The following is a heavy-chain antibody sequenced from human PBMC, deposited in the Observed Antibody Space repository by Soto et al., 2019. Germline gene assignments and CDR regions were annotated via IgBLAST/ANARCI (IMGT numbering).Heavy chain of an antibody. D-gene: IGHD2-8*01. CDR2: IYHSGST. CDR1: GGSISSGGYS. J-gene: IGHJ4*02. V-gene: IGHV4-30-2*01. CDR3: ARVLIVLIVSAMAPGPFDY. Sequence: SEALSLTCAVSGGSISSGGYSWSWIRQPPGKGLEWIGYIYHSGSTYYNPSLKSRVTISVDRSKNQFSLKLSSVTAADTAVYYCARVLIVLIVSAMAPGPFDYWGQGTLVTVSS.